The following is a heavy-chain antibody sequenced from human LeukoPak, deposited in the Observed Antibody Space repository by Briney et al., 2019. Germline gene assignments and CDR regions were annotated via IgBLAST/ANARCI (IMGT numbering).Heavy chain of an antibody. Sequence: ASVKVSCKASGYTFTSYTIHWVRQAPGQRLEWMGWINAGNGNTKYSQEFQDRVTITRDTSASTAYMELSSLRSEDTAVYYCARVGATMDYYYYMDVWGKGTTVTVSS. V-gene: IGHV1-3*03. J-gene: IGHJ6*03. CDR1: GYTFTSYT. D-gene: IGHD1-26*01. CDR2: INAGNGNT. CDR3: ARVGATMDYYYYMDV.